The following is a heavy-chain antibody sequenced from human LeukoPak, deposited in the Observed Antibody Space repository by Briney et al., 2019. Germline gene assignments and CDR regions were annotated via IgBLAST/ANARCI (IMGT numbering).Heavy chain of an antibody. CDR1: GGSFSTNS. J-gene: IGHJ4*02. CDR2: VYYTGTT. D-gene: IGHD6-13*01. V-gene: IGHV4-59*01. CDR3: ARAGANGIEAAGSLRY. Sequence: PSETLSLTCTLSGGSFSTNSWSWVRPPPGKGLERIGYVYYTGTTNYNPSLKRRVTISVDTSKTQCSLKLSSVSSADTAVYYWARAGANGIEAAGSLRYWGQGTLVTVSS.